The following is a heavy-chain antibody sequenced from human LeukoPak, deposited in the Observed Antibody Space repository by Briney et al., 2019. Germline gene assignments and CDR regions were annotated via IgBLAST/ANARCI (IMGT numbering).Heavy chain of an antibody. J-gene: IGHJ4*02. CDR2: ISAYNGNT. CDR1: GYTFTNYG. CDR3: ARDLTHRFAVVVPAGFDY. Sequence: GASVKVSCKASGYTFTNYGISWVRQAPGQGLEWMGWISAYNGNTNYAQKLQGRVTMTTDTSTSTAYMELRSLRSDDTAVYYCARDLTHRFAVVVPAGFDYWGQGTLVTVSS. V-gene: IGHV1-18*01. D-gene: IGHD2-2*01.